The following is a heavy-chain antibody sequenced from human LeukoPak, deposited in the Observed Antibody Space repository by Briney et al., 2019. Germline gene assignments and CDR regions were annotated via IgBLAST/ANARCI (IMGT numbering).Heavy chain of an antibody. J-gene: IGHJ4*02. V-gene: IGHV1-2*02. D-gene: IGHD3-22*01. CDR1: GYTFTGFY. CDR3: ARLLEHYYFDASGYYDDDY. CDR2: IDPNIGTT. Sequence: ASVKVSCKASGYTFTGFYMHWVRQAPGQGLEWMGWIDPNIGTTKYSQKFQGRVTMTRDTSMSEVYMELSRLRSDDTAVYYCARLLEHYYFDASGYYDDDYWGQGTPIIVSS.